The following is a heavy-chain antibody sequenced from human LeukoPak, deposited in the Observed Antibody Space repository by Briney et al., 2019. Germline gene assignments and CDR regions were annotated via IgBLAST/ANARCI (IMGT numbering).Heavy chain of an antibody. CDR3: ARDGGLLWFGELFDY. CDR1: GGTFSRYA. D-gene: IGHD3-10*01. J-gene: IGHJ4*02. V-gene: IGHV1-69*04. CDR2: IIPILGIA. Sequence: SVKVSCKASGGTFSRYAISWVRPAPGQGLEWMGRIIPILGIANYAQKFQGRVTITADKSTSTAYMELSSLRSEDTAVYYSARDGGLLWFGELFDYWGQGTLVTVSS.